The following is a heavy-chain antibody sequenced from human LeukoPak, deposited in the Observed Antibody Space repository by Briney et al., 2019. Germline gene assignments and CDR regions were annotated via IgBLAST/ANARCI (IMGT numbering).Heavy chain of an antibody. V-gene: IGHV6-1*01. D-gene: IGHD3-3*01. Sequence: SQTLSLTCAISGDSVSSNSVAWNWIRQSPSRGLEWLGRTYYRSKWYNDYAVSVKSRITINPDTSKNQFSLQLNSVTPEDTAVYYCARGITVFGVVRGRFDYWGQGTLVTVSS. CDR3: ARGITVFGVVRGRFDY. J-gene: IGHJ4*02. CDR1: GDSVSSNSVA. CDR2: TYYRSKWYN.